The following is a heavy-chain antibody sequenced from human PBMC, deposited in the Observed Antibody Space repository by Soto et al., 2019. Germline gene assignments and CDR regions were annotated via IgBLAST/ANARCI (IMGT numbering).Heavy chain of an antibody. Sequence: QVQLVQSGAEEKKPGASVKVSCKAPGYTFTGYAMHWVRQAPGQRLEWMGWINAGNGNTKYSQKFQGRVTITRDTSASTAYMELSSLRSEDTAVYYCARAVAVAADFDSWGQGTLVTVSS. CDR2: INAGNGNT. D-gene: IGHD6-19*01. J-gene: IGHJ4*02. CDR1: GYTFTGYA. CDR3: ARAVAVAADFDS. V-gene: IGHV1-3*05.